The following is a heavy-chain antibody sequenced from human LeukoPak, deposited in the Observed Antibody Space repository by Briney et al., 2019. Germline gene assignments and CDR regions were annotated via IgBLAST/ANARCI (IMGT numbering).Heavy chain of an antibody. CDR2: INPNSGGT. D-gene: IGHD3-22*01. CDR1: GYTFTGYY. Sequence: ASVKVSCKASGYTFTGYYMHWVRQAPGQGLEWMGWINPNSGGTNYAQKFQGRVTMTRDTFISTAYMELSRLRSDDTAVYYCARVSGGYYDSSGYVDYWGQGTLVTVSS. V-gene: IGHV1-2*02. J-gene: IGHJ4*02. CDR3: ARVSGGYYDSSGYVDY.